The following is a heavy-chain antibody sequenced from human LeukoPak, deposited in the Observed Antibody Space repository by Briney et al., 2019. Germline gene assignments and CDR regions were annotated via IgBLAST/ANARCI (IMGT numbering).Heavy chain of an antibody. V-gene: IGHV1-18*01. CDR1: GYNFPSYG. CDR3: ARDRRGKGSAIFY. J-gene: IGHJ4*02. Sequence: ASVKVSCKASGYNFPSYGINWVRQAPGQGLEWMGWIRPHTGETNSAQRFQDRVTMTTDTSTTTAYMELRSLRFDDTAVYYCARDRRGKGSAIFYWGQGSLVTVSS. D-gene: IGHD2-2*01. CDR2: IRPHTGET.